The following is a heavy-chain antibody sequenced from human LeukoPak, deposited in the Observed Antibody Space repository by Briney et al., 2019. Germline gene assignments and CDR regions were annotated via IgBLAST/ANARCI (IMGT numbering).Heavy chain of an antibody. CDR3: ARDHGFGTIAVAVPEAFDI. Sequence: SETLSLTCTVSGGSISRYYWSWIRQPPGKGLEWIGYIYYSGSTNYNPSLKSRVTISVDTSKNQFSLKLSSVTAADTAVYYCARDHGFGTIAVAVPEAFDIWGQGTMVTVSS. J-gene: IGHJ3*02. CDR1: GGSISRYY. V-gene: IGHV4-59*01. CDR2: IYYSGST. D-gene: IGHD6-19*01.